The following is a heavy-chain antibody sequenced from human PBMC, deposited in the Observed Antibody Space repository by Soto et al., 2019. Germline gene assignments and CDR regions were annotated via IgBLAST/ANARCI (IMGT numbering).Heavy chain of an antibody. CDR2: IYYSGST. CDR1: GGSISSYY. CDR3: ARGYYYDSSGYHYFDY. V-gene: IGHV4-59*01. D-gene: IGHD3-22*01. J-gene: IGHJ4*02. Sequence: LSLTCTVSGGSISSYYWSWIRQPPGKGLEWIGYIYYSGSTNYNPSLKSRVTISVDTSKNQFSLKLSSVTAADTAVYYCARGYYYDSSGYHYFDYWGQGTLVTVSS.